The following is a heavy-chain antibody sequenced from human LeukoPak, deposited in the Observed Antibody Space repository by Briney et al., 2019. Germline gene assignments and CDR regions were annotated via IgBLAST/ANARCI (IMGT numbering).Heavy chain of an antibody. CDR1: GFSFSSYS. J-gene: IGHJ5*02. D-gene: IGHD3-3*01. CDR3: ARDARYYDFWSGYFGWFDP. CDR2: ISTSSSYI. V-gene: IGHV3-21*01. Sequence: KTGGSLRLPCAASGFSFSSYSMNWVRQAPGKGLEWVSSISTSSSYIYYADSVKGRFTISRDNAKNSLYLQMNSLRAEDTAVYYCARDARYYDFWSGYFGWFDPWGQGTLVTVSS.